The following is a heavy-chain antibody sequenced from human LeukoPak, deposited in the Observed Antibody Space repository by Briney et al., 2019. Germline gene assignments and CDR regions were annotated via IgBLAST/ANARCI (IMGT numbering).Heavy chain of an antibody. J-gene: IGHJ4*02. Sequence: PGGSLRLSCAASGFTFSSYWMSWVRQAPGKGLEWVANIKQDGSEKYYLDSVKGRFTISRDNAENSLYLQMNSLRAEDTAVDYCARGQTTVTNWGRGTLVTVSS. CDR1: GFTFSSYW. V-gene: IGHV3-7*03. D-gene: IGHD4-17*01. CDR3: ARGQTTVTN. CDR2: IKQDGSEK.